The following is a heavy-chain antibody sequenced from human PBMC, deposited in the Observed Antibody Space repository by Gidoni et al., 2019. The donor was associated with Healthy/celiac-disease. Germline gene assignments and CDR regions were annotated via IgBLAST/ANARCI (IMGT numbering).Heavy chain of an antibody. D-gene: IGHD1-26*01. CDR2: FDPEDGET. CDR1: GYTLTEFS. Sequence: QVQLVQSGAEVKKPGASVKVSCTVSGYTLTEFSMHWVRQSPGKGLEWMGGFDPEDGETIYAQKFQGRVTMTEDTATDTAYMELSSLRSEDTAVYYCATEGHSGSYFPFDYWGQGTLVTVSS. J-gene: IGHJ4*02. CDR3: ATEGHSGSYFPFDY. V-gene: IGHV1-24*01.